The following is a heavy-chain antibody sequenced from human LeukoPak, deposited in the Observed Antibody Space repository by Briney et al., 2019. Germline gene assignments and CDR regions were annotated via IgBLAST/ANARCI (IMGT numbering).Heavy chain of an antibody. D-gene: IGHD2-2*01. Sequence: GGSLRLSCAASGFTFSTYGMHWVRQAPGKGLEWVAIISYDGNDKDYADSVRGRFTISRDNSKNTLYLQKNSLRGEDTAVYYCAKSTAPAGYYLDYWGQGILVTVSS. CDR1: GFTFSTYG. J-gene: IGHJ4*02. CDR3: AKSTAPAGYYLDY. CDR2: ISYDGNDK. V-gene: IGHV3-30*18.